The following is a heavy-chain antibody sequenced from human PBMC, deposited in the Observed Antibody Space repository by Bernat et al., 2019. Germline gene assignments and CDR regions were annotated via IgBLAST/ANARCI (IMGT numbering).Heavy chain of an antibody. V-gene: IGHV3-74*01. J-gene: IGHJ6*04. CDR2: INGDGSI. Sequence: EVQLVESGGGLVQPGGSLRLSCAATGFTFSSYRMHWVRQAPGTGLVWVSRINGDGSIFYADSVKGRFTISRDNAKKMLFLQMNSLRVEDTAVYFCAADTYYGPDIWGKGTTVTVSS. CDR1: GFTFSSYR. D-gene: IGHD3-10*01. CDR3: AADTYYGPDI.